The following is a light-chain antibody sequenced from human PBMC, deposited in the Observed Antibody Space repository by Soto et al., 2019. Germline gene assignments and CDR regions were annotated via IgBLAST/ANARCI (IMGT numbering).Light chain of an antibody. J-gene: IGLJ2*01. CDR1: TSEVGGYNY. CDR2: DVS. V-gene: IGLV2-14*01. CDR3: SSYTSSTDLLV. Sequence: QSVLTQPASVSGSPGQSITISCTGTTSEVGGYNYVSWYQQHPGKAPKLIIFDVSDRPSGVSERFSGSKSGNTASLTISGLQAEDEADYYCSSYTSSTDLLVFGGGTKVTVL.